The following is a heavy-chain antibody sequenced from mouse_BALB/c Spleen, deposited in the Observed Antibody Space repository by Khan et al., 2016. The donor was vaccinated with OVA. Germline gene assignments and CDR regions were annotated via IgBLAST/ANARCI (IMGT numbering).Heavy chain of an antibody. CDR1: GYSFSRSW. CDR2: IYPGNGDT. V-gene: IGHV1-80*01. J-gene: IGHJ3*01. CDR3: ARWVGDGFTY. Sequence: QVQLQQSGAELVRPGSSVKISCKASGYSFSRSWMNWVKQRPGQGLEWIGQIYPGNGDTNYNGKFKGKATLTADKSSSTAYVQLTSLTSEDSAVYFCARWVGDGFTYWGHGTLVTVSA. D-gene: IGHD2-13*01.